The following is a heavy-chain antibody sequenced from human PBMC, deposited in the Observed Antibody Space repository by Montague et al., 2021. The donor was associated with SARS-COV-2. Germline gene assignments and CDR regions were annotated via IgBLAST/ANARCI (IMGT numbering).Heavy chain of an antibody. J-gene: IGHJ5*01. Sequence: SETLSLTCTVSGGSISPYYWTWIRQPPGKGLEWIGYIYYTGNTKYKPSLKSRVTISVDTSKNQFSLNLKSVTAADTAVYYCARDRGRYFDSGSYNWLDSWSRGRLVT. D-gene: IGHD3-10*01. CDR1: GGSISPYY. V-gene: IGHV4-59*01. CDR3: ARDRGRYFDSGSYNWLDS. CDR2: IYYTGNT.